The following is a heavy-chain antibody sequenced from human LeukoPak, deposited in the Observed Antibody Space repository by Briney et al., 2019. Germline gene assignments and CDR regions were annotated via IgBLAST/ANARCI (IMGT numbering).Heavy chain of an antibody. J-gene: IGHJ4*02. Sequence: GGSLRLSCAASGFTVSSKYMTWVRQAPGKGLEWVAVISYDGSNKYYADSVKGRFTISRDNSKNTLYLQMNSLRAEDTAVYYCARDYGQWLVPIHDYWGQGTLVTVSS. D-gene: IGHD6-19*01. CDR2: ISYDGSNK. CDR3: ARDYGQWLVPIHDY. CDR1: GFTVSSKY. V-gene: IGHV3-30-3*01.